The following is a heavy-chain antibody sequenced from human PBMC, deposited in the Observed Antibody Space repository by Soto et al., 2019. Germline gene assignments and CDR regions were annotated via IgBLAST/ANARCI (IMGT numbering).Heavy chain of an antibody. CDR3: VRQYFDFWTDYPDFDY. J-gene: IGHJ4*01. CDR1: GYTFSKKD. CDR2: ISPNSGRA. V-gene: IGHV1-18*01. Sequence: QVQLVQSGAEMKRPGASVKVSCKASGYTFSKKDVSWVRQAPGQGLEWLGLISPNSGRASYSEKFQGRVTMSTDTPMTTAYLELRSLRSDDTAVYYCVRQYFDFWTDYPDFDYWGHGTLVTVSS. D-gene: IGHD3-3*01.